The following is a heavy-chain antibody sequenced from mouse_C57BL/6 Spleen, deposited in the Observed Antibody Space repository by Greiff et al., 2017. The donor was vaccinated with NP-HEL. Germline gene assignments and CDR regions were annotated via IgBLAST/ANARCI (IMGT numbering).Heavy chain of an antibody. CDR3: AREGDYSNYLWFAY. Sequence: QVQLQQPGAELVRPGSSVKLSCKASGYTFTSYWMHWVKQRPIQGLEWIGNIDPSDSETHYNQKFKDKATLTVDKSSSTAYMQLSSLTSEDSAVYYCAREGDYSNYLWFAYWGQGTLVTVSA. CDR1: GYTFTSYW. J-gene: IGHJ3*01. D-gene: IGHD2-5*01. V-gene: IGHV1-52*01. CDR2: IDPSDSET.